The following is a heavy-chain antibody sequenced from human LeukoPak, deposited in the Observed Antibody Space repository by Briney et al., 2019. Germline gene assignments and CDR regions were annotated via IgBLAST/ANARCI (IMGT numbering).Heavy chain of an antibody. CDR3: ARERQQLALDY. CDR2: IYYSGST. V-gene: IGHV4-31*03. D-gene: IGHD6-13*01. CDR1: GGSISSGGYY. J-gene: IGHJ4*02. Sequence: PSQTLSLTCTVSGGSISSGGYYWSWIRQHPGKGLGWIGYIYYSGSTYYNPSLKSRVTISVDTSKNQFSLKLSSVTAADTAVYYCARERQQLALDYWGQGTLVTVSS.